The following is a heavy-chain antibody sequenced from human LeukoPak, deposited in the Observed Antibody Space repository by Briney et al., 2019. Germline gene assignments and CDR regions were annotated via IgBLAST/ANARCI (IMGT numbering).Heavy chain of an antibody. Sequence: SETLSLTCTVSGVSISSYYWSWIRQPPGMELEWIADIYYSGNTNYNPSLKSRVTVSVDTSKNQFSLKLSSVTAADTAVYYCARDDRAYGSVFDPWGQGTLVTVSS. V-gene: IGHV4-59*01. CDR1: GVSISSYY. CDR2: IYYSGNT. CDR3: ARDDRAYGSVFDP. J-gene: IGHJ5*02. D-gene: IGHD3-10*01.